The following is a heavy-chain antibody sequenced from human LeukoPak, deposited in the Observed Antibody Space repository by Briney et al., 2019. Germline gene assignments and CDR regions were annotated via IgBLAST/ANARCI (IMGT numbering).Heavy chain of an antibody. J-gene: IGHJ4*02. D-gene: IGHD3-22*01. CDR3: ARYDSSGYYYTGLDY. CDR2: ISAYNGNT. V-gene: IGHV1-18*01. CDR1: GYTFTSYG. Sequence: ASVKVSCKASGYTFTSYGISWVRQAPGQGLEWMGWISAYNGNTNYAQKLQGRVTMTTDTSTSTAYMELRSLGSDDTAVYYSARYDSSGYYYTGLDYWGQGTLVTVSS.